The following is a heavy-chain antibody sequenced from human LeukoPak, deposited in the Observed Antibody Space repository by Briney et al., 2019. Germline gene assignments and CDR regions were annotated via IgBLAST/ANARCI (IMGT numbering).Heavy chain of an antibody. CDR1: GLIFSNFA. D-gene: IGHD2-8*01. CDR3: AKDPDCTSGICYTFFDY. CDR2: ITGTSGRT. J-gene: IGHJ4*02. Sequence: GGSLRLSCEVSGLIFSNFAMAWVRQAPGKGLEWLSLITGTSGRTYYAASVKGRFTISRDNSKNTLYLQMNSLRAEDTAVYYCAKDPDCTSGICYTFFDYWGQGTLVTVSS. V-gene: IGHV3-23*01.